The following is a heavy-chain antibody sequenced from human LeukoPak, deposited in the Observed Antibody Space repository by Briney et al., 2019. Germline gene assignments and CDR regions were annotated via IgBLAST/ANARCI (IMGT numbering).Heavy chain of an antibody. V-gene: IGHV4-4*07. J-gene: IGHJ3*02. Sequence: SETLSLTCTVSGGSISSYYWSWIRQPAGKGLEWIGRIYTSGSTNYNPSLKSRVTMSVDTSKNQFSLKLSSVTAADTAVYYCARDGTPGFWSDQRAFDIWGQGTMVTVSS. CDR1: GGSISSYY. CDR3: ARDGTPGFWSDQRAFDI. D-gene: IGHD3-3*01. CDR2: IYTSGST.